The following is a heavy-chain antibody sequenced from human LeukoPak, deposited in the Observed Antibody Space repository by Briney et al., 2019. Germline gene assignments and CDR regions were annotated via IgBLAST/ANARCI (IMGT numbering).Heavy chain of an antibody. Sequence: SVKVSCKTSGFTFLDSAISWVRQARGQRLEWIGWIVVGSGNTDLAQEFQERVAITRDMSTTTSYMELSSLRSEDTAVYYCAAARRFRVGATAFDSWGQGTLVTVS. CDR2: IVVGSGNT. J-gene: IGHJ4*02. V-gene: IGHV1-58*02. CDR3: AAARRFRVGATAFDS. CDR1: GFTFLDSA. D-gene: IGHD1-26*01.